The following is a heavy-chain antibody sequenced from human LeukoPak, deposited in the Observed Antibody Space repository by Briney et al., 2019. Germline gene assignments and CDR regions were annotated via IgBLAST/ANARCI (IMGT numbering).Heavy chain of an antibody. D-gene: IGHD2-2*01. CDR2: FDPEDGET. CDR3: ATVVPAAMDVWYQFDY. CDR1: GYTLTELS. J-gene: IGHJ4*02. Sequence: ASVKVSCKVSGYTLTELSMHWVRQAPGKGLEWMGGFDPEDGETIYAQKFQGRVTMTGDTSADTAYMELSSLRSEDTAVYYCATVVPAAMDVWYQFDYWGQGTLVTVSS. V-gene: IGHV1-24*01.